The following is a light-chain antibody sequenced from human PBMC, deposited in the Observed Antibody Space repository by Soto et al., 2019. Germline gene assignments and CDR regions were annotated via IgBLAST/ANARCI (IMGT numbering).Light chain of an antibody. CDR1: QSVSSN. Sequence: EIVMTQSPATLSVSPGERATLSCRASQSVSSNLAWYQQKPGQAPRLLIYGASTGATGIPARFSGSGSGKEFTLTISSLQSEDFAVYYCQQYNNWPPVTFGQGTKVDIK. V-gene: IGKV3-15*01. CDR2: GAS. CDR3: QQYNNWPPVT. J-gene: IGKJ1*01.